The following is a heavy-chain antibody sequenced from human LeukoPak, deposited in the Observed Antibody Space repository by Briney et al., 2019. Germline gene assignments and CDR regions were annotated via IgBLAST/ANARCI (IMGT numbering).Heavy chain of an antibody. V-gene: IGHV1-2*02. D-gene: IGHD6-13*01. J-gene: IGHJ4*02. CDR2: INPNSGGT. Sequence: ASVKLSCKSSGYTFTDFAINWVRQAPGQGLEWMGWINPNSGGTNYAQKFQGRITMTRDTSISTAYMELSRLRSDDTAVYYCARESTMYSSSSDYWGQGTLVTVSS. CDR3: ARESTMYSSSSDY. CDR1: GYTFTDFA.